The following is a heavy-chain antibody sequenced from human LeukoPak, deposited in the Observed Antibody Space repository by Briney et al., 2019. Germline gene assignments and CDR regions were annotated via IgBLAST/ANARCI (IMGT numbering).Heavy chain of an antibody. CDR3: AREGAAGYCSGGSCYPYWYFDL. Sequence: ASVKVSCKASGYTFTGYYMHWVRQASGHGLEWMGWINPDSGGTNYAQKFQGRVTMTRDTSINTAYMELSRLRSDDTAVYYCAREGAAGYCSGGSCYPYWYFDLWGRGTLVTVSS. V-gene: IGHV1-2*02. CDR2: INPDSGGT. CDR1: GYTFTGYY. D-gene: IGHD2-15*01. J-gene: IGHJ2*01.